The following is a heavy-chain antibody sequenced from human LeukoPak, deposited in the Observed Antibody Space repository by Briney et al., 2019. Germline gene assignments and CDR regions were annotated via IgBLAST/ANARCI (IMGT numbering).Heavy chain of an antibody. CDR2: IYYSGST. J-gene: IGHJ4*02. CDR1: GGSISSSRYY. D-gene: IGHD3-22*01. V-gene: IGHV4-39*01. CDR3: ARGADYYDSSGYEDY. Sequence: SETLSLTCTVSGGSISSSRYYWGWIRQPPGKGLEWIGSIYYSGSTYYNPSLKSRVTISVDTSKNQFSLKLSSVTAADTAVYYCARGADYYDSSGYEDYWGQGTLVTVSS.